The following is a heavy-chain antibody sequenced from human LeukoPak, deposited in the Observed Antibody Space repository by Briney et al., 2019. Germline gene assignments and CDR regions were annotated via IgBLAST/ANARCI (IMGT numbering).Heavy chain of an antibody. CDR3: AGVIVVVPPGMDV. CDR2: IYHSGST. Sequence: PSETLSLTCAVSGGSISSSNWWSWVRQPPGKGLEWIGEIYHSGSTNYNPSLKSRVTISVDTSKNQFSLKLSSVTAADTAVYYCAGVIVVVPPGMDVWGQGTTVTVSS. D-gene: IGHD3-22*01. CDR1: GGSISSSNW. V-gene: IGHV4-4*02. J-gene: IGHJ6*02.